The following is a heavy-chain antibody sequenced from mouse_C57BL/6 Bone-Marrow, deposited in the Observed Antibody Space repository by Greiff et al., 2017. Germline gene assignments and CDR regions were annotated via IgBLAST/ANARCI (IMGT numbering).Heavy chain of an antibody. Sequence: EVKLVESGGGLVQPGGSLKLSCAASGFTFSDYYMYWVRQTPEKRLEWVAYISTGGGSTYYPDTVKGRFTISRDNAKNTLYLQMSRLKSEDTARYYCEGTSWLLDDYWGQGTLVTVSA. CDR3: EGTSWLLDDY. V-gene: IGHV5-12*01. J-gene: IGHJ3*01. D-gene: IGHD2-3*01. CDR1: GFTFSDYY. CDR2: ISTGGGST.